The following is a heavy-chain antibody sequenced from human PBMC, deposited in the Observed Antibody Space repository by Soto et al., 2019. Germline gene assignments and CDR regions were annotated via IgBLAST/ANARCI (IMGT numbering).Heavy chain of an antibody. Sequence: QVQLVQSGAEVKKPGSSVKVSCKASGGTFSSYAISWVRQAPGQGLEWMGGIIPIFGTATYAPKFQGRVTITADESKSTAYMELSRLRSEATAVYYCARGWDYGDYQRAFDIWGQGTMVTVSS. CDR2: IIPIFGTA. CDR1: GGTFSSYA. D-gene: IGHD4-17*01. CDR3: ARGWDYGDYQRAFDI. V-gene: IGHV1-69*12. J-gene: IGHJ3*02.